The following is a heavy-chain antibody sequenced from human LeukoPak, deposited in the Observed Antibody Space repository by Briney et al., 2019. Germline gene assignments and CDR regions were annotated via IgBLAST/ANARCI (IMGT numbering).Heavy chain of an antibody. CDR2: IYYSGST. V-gene: IGHV4-39*01. J-gene: IGHJ6*02. Sequence: SETLSLTCTVSGGSISSSSYYWGWIRQPPGKGLEWIGSIYYSGSTYYNPSLKSRVTISVDTSKNQFSLKLSSVTAADTAVYYCAIRPKVYYYYGMDVWGQGTTVTVSS. CDR3: AIRPKVYYYYGMDV. CDR1: GGSISSSSYY.